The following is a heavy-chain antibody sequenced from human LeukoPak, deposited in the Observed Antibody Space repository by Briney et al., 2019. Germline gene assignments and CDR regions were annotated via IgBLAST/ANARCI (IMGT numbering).Heavy chain of an antibody. CDR1: GYNFTDYY. J-gene: IGHJ4*02. Sequence: ASVKVSCKASGYNFTDYYIHWIRQAPGQGLEWMGWINPETGDTNYAQKFQDRVTLTRDTSLITFYMALSSLRSDDTAMYYCARGAKAFWGQGTLVPVSS. V-gene: IGHV1-2*02. CDR3: ARGAKAF. CDR2: INPETGDT.